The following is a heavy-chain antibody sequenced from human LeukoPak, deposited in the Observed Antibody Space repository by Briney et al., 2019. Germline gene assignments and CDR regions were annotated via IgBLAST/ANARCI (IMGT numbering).Heavy chain of an antibody. D-gene: IGHD4-23*01. Sequence: SETLSLTCAVSGGSISSSNWWSWVRQPPGKGLEWIGEIYHSGSTNYNPSLKSRVTISVDKSKNQFSLKLSSVTAADTVVYYCARDATTVVRGYWFDPWGQGTLVTVSS. V-gene: IGHV4-4*02. J-gene: IGHJ5*02. CDR2: IYHSGST. CDR3: ARDATTVVRGYWFDP. CDR1: GGSISSSNW.